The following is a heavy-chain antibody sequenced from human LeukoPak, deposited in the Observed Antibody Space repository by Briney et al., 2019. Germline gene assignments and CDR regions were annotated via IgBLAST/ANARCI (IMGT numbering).Heavy chain of an antibody. CDR2: IIPIFGTA. CDR1: GGTFSSYA. D-gene: IGHD2/OR15-2a*01. V-gene: IGHV1-69*05. J-gene: IGHJ4*02. CDR3: ARGLLETTTSYFDY. Sequence: ASVKVSCKASGGTFSSYAISWVRQAPGQGLEWMGGIIPIFGTANYAQKFQGRVTITTDESTSTAYMELSSLRSEDTAVYYCARGLLETTTSYFDYWGEGTLVTVSS.